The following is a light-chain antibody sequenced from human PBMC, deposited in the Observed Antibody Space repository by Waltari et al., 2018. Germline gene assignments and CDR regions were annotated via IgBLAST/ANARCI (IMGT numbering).Light chain of an antibody. CDR1: SVDVGGFKY. Sequence: QSALSHPGPWSGPLGSSATTPATETSVDVGGFKYVSWHQQPPGKAPKLIMFDVSDRPSGVPDRFSGSKSGNTASLTISGLQAEDEADYFCCSYAGGYTMAVGGGTKLTVL. J-gene: IGLJ2*01. CDR3: CSYAGGYTMA. CDR2: DVS. V-gene: IGLV2-11*01.